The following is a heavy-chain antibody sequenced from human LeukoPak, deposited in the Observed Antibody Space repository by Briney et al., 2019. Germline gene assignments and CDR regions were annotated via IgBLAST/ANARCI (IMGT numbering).Heavy chain of an antibody. D-gene: IGHD4-17*01. J-gene: IGHJ5*02. V-gene: IGHV3-66*02. CDR1: GFTVSSNY. CDR2: IYSGGST. CDR3: ARTDGDYPGGLDP. Sequence: GGSLRLSCAASGFTVSSNYMSWVCQAPGKGLEWVSVIYSGGSTYYADSVKGRFTISRDNSKNTLYLQMNSLRAEDTAVYYCARTDGDYPGGLDPWGQGTLVTVSS.